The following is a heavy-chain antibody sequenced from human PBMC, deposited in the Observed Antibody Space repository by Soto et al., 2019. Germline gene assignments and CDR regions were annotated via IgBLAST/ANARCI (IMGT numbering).Heavy chain of an antibody. D-gene: IGHD6-19*01. CDR3: ARGPYSSGWYGWFDP. CDR2: INAGNGNT. J-gene: IGHJ5*02. V-gene: IGHV1-3*01. CDR1: GYTFTSYA. Sequence: ASVKVSCKASGYTFTSYAMHWVRQAPGQRLEWMGWINAGNGNTKYSQKFQGRVTITRDTSASTAYMELSSLRSEDTAVYYCARGPYSSGWYGWFDPWGQGTLVTVSS.